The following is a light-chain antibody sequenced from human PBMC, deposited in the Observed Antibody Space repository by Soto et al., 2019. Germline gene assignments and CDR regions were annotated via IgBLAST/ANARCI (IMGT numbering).Light chain of an antibody. CDR1: SGYVGTYSL. CDR3: QSYDSSLSGYV. V-gene: IGLV2-14*02. Sequence: LAQPASVSGSPGQSITISCTGASGYVGTYSLVSWYQQHPGKAPKVVIYEGHKRPSGVPDRFSGSKSGNTASLTVSGLQAEDEADYYCQSYDSSLSGYVFGTGTKAPS. CDR2: EGH. J-gene: IGLJ1*01.